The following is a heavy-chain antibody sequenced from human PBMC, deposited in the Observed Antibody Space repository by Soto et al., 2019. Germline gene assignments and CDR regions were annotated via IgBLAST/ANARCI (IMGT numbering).Heavy chain of an antibody. CDR2: IYHSGST. CDR3: ARHAQRGFGESPLDY. CDR1: GDSISSCVYA. D-gene: IGHD3-10*01. Sequence: SETLAITCASSGDSISSCVYAWRWIQQPPGKGLEWIGYIYHSGSTNYNPSLKSRVTISVDTSKNQFSLKLSSVTAADTAVYYCARHAQRGFGESPLDYWGQGTLVTVSS. J-gene: IGHJ4*02. V-gene: IGHV4-61*05.